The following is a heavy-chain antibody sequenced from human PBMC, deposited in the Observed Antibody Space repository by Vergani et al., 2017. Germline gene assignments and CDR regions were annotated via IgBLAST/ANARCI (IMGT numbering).Heavy chain of an antibody. V-gene: IGHV3-30*03. CDR3: ARGPLIKITFGGVVDY. CDR2: ISYDGSNK. D-gene: IGHD3-16*01. CDR1: GFTFSSYG. J-gene: IGHJ4*02. Sequence: QVQLVESGGRVVQPGRSLRLSCAASGFTFSSYGMHWVRQAPGKGLEWVAVISYDGSNKYYADSVKGRFTISRDNAKNSLYLQMNSLRAEDTAVYYCARGPLIKITFGGVVDYWGQGTLVTVSS.